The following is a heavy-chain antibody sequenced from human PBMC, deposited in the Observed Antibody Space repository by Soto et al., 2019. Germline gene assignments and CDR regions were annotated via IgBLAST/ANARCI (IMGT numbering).Heavy chain of an antibody. CDR2: MNPNSGNT. D-gene: IGHD2-2*01. Sequence: ASVKVSCKASGYTFTSYDINWVRQATGQGLEWMGWMNPNSGNTGYAQKFQGRVTMTRNTSISTAYMELSSLRSGDTAVYYCAREYCSSTSWGMGGYYYYMDVWGKGTTVTVSS. J-gene: IGHJ6*03. V-gene: IGHV1-8*01. CDR1: GYTFTSYD. CDR3: AREYCSSTSWGMGGYYYYMDV.